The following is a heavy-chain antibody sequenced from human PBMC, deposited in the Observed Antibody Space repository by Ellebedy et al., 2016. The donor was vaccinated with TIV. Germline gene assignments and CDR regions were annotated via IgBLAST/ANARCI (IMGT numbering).Heavy chain of an antibody. CDR3: ARDSGPSGSPNAFDV. V-gene: IGHV3-21*01. CDR2: ISTTSNYI. J-gene: IGHJ3*01. Sequence: GESLKISCAASGFTFSIYNMNWVRQAPGKGLEWVSSISTTSNYIYDADSVRGRFTISRDNAKRSLFLQMNSLRAEDTAVYYCARDSGPSGSPNAFDVWGQGTLVTVSS. D-gene: IGHD1-26*01. CDR1: GFTFSIYN.